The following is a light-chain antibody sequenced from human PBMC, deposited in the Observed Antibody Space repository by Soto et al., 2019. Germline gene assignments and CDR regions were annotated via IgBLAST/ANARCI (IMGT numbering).Light chain of an antibody. Sequence: RLMTQSPATLSVFPGERATLSCRASQSVNTNLAWYQQKPGQAPRLLIYAASIRATGVPPRFSGSGSGTDFTLTISSLQSEDFAIYYCQQYNDWPSMYTFGQGTKLEIK. J-gene: IGKJ2*01. CDR2: AAS. V-gene: IGKV3-15*01. CDR3: QQYNDWPSMYT. CDR1: QSVNTN.